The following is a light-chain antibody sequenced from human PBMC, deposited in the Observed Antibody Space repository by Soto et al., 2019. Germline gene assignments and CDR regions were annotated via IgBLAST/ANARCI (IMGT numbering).Light chain of an antibody. Sequence: DIQMTQSPFTLSAYVGDRVTITCRASQSVSNRLAWHQQKPGKAPKVLIYDASNLETGVPSRFSGSGSGREFTLTISSLQPDDFATYYCQQYNSYPWTFGQGTKVDI. CDR3: QQYNSYPWT. J-gene: IGKJ1*01. CDR2: DAS. V-gene: IGKV1-5*01. CDR1: QSVSNR.